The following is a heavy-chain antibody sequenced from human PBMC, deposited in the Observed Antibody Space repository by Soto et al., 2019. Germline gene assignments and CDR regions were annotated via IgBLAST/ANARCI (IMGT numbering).Heavy chain of an antibody. Sequence: QVQLVQSGAEVKKPGSSVKVSCKASGGTFSSCAISWVRQAPGQGLEWMGGIIPIFGTADYAQKFQGRVTITADEPTSTAYMELSSLRSEDTAVYYCASHYDSSGYYYRGLDYWGQGTLVTVSS. CDR2: IIPIFGTA. CDR1: GGTFSSCA. J-gene: IGHJ4*02. D-gene: IGHD3-22*01. CDR3: ASHYDSSGYYYRGLDY. V-gene: IGHV1-69*12.